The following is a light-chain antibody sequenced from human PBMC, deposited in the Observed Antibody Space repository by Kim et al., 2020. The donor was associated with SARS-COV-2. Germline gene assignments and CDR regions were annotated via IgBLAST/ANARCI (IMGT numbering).Light chain of an antibody. CDR1: QSISDW. Sequence: DIQMTQSPSTLTASVGDRVTITCRASQSISDWLAWYQQKPGKAPKVLIYQASSLKSGAPSRFSGRGFGTEFTLTISSQQPEDFAIYYCQQYNSYSYTFGQGTKLEI. J-gene: IGKJ2*01. CDR3: QQYNSYSYT. CDR2: QAS. V-gene: IGKV1-5*03.